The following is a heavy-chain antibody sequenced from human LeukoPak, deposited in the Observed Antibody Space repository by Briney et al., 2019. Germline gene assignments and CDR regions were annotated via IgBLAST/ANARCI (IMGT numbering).Heavy chain of an antibody. Sequence: GGSLRLSCAASGFTFSSYAMSWVRQAPGKGLEWVSAISGSGGSTYYADSVKGRFTISRDNSKNTLYLQMNSLRAEDTAVYYCAKDSQRWLQLLFDYWGQGTLVTVSP. CDR1: GFTFSSYA. D-gene: IGHD5-24*01. J-gene: IGHJ4*02. CDR2: ISGSGGST. CDR3: AKDSQRWLQLLFDY. V-gene: IGHV3-23*01.